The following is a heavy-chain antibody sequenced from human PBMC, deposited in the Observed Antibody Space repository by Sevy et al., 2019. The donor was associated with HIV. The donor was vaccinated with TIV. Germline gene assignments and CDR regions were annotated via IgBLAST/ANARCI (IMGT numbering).Heavy chain of an antibody. Sequence: ASVKVSCKASGYTFTGYYMHWVRQAPGQGLEWMGRINPNSGGTNYAQKFQGRVTMTRDTSISTAYMELSRLRSDDTAVYHCAREERYCSGGSCYSHWFDPWGQGTLVTVSS. D-gene: IGHD2-15*01. CDR1: GYTFTGYY. V-gene: IGHV1-2*06. CDR3: AREERYCSGGSCYSHWFDP. CDR2: INPNSGGT. J-gene: IGHJ5*02.